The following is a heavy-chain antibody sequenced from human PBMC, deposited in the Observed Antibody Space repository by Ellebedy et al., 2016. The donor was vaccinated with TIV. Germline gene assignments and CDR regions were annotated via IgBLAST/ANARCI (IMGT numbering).Heavy chain of an antibody. D-gene: IGHD6-19*01. V-gene: IGHV3-23*01. J-gene: IGHJ4*02. CDR3: AREINEWLIHLDY. CDR1: GFTFSNFA. CDR2: ISGSGGRP. Sequence: PGGSLRLSCVASGFTFSNFAMSWVRQAPGKGLEWVSGISGSGGRPYHADSVRGRFTVSRDNSRNTLYLQIDSPRGEDTAIYYCAREINEWLIHLDYWGQGSLVIVSS.